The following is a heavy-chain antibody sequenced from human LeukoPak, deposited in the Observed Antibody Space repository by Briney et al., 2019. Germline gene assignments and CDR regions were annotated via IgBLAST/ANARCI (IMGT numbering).Heavy chain of an antibody. Sequence: GGSLRLSCAASGLTFNNYAMSWVRQAPGKGLEWVSAISGSGGSTYYADSVKGRFTISRDNSKNTLYPQMNSLRAEDTAVYYCARGSGSRNYYYYYMDVWGKGTTVTVSS. J-gene: IGHJ6*03. V-gene: IGHV3-23*01. D-gene: IGHD1-26*01. CDR2: ISGSGGST. CDR1: GLTFNNYA. CDR3: ARGSGSRNYYYYYMDV.